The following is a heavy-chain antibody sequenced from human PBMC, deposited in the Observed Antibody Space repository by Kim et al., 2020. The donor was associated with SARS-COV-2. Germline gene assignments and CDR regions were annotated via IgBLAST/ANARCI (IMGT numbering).Heavy chain of an antibody. CDR2: ISNDGSNK. J-gene: IGHJ6*02. Sequence: GGSLRLSCAASGFTFSSYGMHWVRQAPGKGLEWVAVISNDGSNKYYADSVKGRFTISRDNSKNTLYLQKNSLRAEDTAVYYCAKESGSGSYYAWTYYYYGMDVWGQGTTVTVSS. CDR1: GFTFSSYG. V-gene: IGHV3-30*18. D-gene: IGHD3-10*01. CDR3: AKESGSGSYYAWTYYYYGMDV.